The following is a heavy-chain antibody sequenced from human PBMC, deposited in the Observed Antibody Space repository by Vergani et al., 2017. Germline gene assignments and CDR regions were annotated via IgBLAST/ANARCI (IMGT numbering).Heavy chain of an antibody. CDR2: ISSSSSYT. CDR1: GFTFSDYY. V-gene: IGHV3-11*05. J-gene: IGHJ3*02. Sequence: QVQLVESGGGLVKPGGSLRLSCAASGFTFSDYYMSWIRQAPGKGLEWVSYISSSSSYTNYADSVKGRFTISRDNAKNSLYLQMNSLRAEDTAVYYCASDSYHSSSEGSAFDIWGQGTMVTVSS. D-gene: IGHD6-13*01. CDR3: ASDSYHSSSEGSAFDI.